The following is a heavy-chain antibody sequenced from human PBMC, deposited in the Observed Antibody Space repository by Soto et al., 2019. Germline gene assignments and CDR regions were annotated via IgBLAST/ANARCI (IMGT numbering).Heavy chain of an antibody. Sequence: QVQLVQSGAEVKKPGASVKVSCIASGYTFTSLSFTWVRQAPGQGREWMGWNSAHNGVTDYAQNLQGRLTMTTDPSTKTASMELRSLRSDDTAVYYCAKLGYGGNFLDYGGQGTLVTVSS. CDR1: GYTFTSLS. V-gene: IGHV1-18*04. CDR2: NSAHNGVT. CDR3: AKLGYGGNFLDY. D-gene: IGHD2-21*02. J-gene: IGHJ4*02.